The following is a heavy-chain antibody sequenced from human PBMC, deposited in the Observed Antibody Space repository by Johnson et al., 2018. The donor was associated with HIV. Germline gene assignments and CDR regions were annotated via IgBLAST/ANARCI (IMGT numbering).Heavy chain of an antibody. D-gene: IGHD1-26*01. J-gene: IGHJ3*02. CDR3: ARGVVGVLSNAFDI. CDR2: IRYDGGNN. CDR1: GFTFSSYG. Sequence: QVQLVESGGGVVQPGGSLRLSCAASGFTFSSYGMHWVRQAPGKGLEWVAFIRYDGGNNYYADFVKGRFTIYIDNSKTTMCLQMNSLRAEDTAVYYGARGVVGVLSNAFDIWGQGTMVIVSS. V-gene: IGHV3-30*02.